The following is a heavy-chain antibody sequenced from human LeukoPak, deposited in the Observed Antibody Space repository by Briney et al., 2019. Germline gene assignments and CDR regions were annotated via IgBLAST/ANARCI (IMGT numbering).Heavy chain of an antibody. Sequence: NTSETLSLTCTVSGGSISSGGYYWRWIRQHPGKGLEWIGYIYYSGSTYYNPSLKSRVTISVDTSKNQFSLKLSSVTAADTAVYYCARHGSGSYNYWGQGTLVTVSS. CDR2: IYYSGST. CDR3: ARHGSGSYNY. J-gene: IGHJ4*02. D-gene: IGHD3-10*01. CDR1: GGSISSGGYY. V-gene: IGHV4-31*03.